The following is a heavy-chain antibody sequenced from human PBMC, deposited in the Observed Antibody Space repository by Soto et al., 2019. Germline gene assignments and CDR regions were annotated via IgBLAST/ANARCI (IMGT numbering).Heavy chain of an antibody. D-gene: IGHD6-13*01. CDR3: ARVLRTAVDN. Sequence: QVQLVESGGGVVQPGRSLRLSCAASGFTFSNYAMHWVRQAPGKGLEWVAVISYDGNNKYFADSVKGRFTISRDNSKNTLYLQVNCLRAEDTAVYYCARVLRTAVDNWGQGTLVTVSS. CDR2: ISYDGNNK. CDR1: GFTFSNYA. J-gene: IGHJ4*02. V-gene: IGHV3-30-3*01.